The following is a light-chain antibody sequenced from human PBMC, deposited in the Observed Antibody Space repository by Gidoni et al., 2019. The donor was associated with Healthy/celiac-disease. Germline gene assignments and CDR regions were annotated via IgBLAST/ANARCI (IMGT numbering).Light chain of an antibody. CDR3: QQYGNSPRYT. CDR1: QSVSSSY. CDR2: GAS. J-gene: IGKJ2*01. Sequence: EIVLTQSPGTLSLSPGDRATLSCRASQSVSSSYLAGYQQKPGQAPRLLLYGASSRATGIPDRFSGSGSGTDFTLTISRLEPEDFAVYYCQQYGNSPRYTFXQXTKLEIK. V-gene: IGKV3-20*01.